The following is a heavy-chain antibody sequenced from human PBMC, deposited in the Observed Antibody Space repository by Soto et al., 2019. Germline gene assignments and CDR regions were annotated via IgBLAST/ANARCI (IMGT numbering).Heavy chain of an antibody. Sequence: SETLSLTCAVHGGSFGVYYWSWIRQPPGKGLEWIGDTNHSGSTTYNPSLKRRVTISVDTSKNQFSLKLSSVTAADTAVYYCARNRDFWSGYYRDYYMDVWGKGTTVTVS. CDR2: TNHSGST. V-gene: IGHV4-34*01. D-gene: IGHD3-3*01. J-gene: IGHJ6*03. CDR1: GGSFGVYY. CDR3: ARNRDFWSGYYRDYYMDV.